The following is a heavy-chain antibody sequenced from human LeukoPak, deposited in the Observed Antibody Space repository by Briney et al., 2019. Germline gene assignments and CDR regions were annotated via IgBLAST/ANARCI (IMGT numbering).Heavy chain of an antibody. Sequence: SETLSLTCTVSGGPISSSSYYWGWIRQPPGKGLEWIGSIYYSGSTYYNPSLKSRVTISVDTSKNQFSLKLSSVTAADTAVYYCASLIYYYYYMDVWGKGTTVTVSS. CDR3: ASLIYYYYYMDV. D-gene: IGHD2-21*01. V-gene: IGHV4-39*01. CDR1: GGPISSSSYY. J-gene: IGHJ6*03. CDR2: IYYSGST.